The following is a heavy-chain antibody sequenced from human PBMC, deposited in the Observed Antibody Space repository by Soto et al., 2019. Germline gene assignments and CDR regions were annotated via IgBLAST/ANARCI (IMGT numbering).Heavy chain of an antibody. V-gene: IGHV3-33*01. CDR1: GFTFSSYG. CDR3: ARGDLQYYYFDY. CDR2: IWYDGSNK. Sequence: QVQLVESGGGVVQPGRSLRLSCAASGFTFSSYGMHWVRQAPGKGLEWVAVIWYDGSNKYYADSVKGRFTISRDNSKNTLYLQMNSLRAEDTAVYYCARGDLQYYYFDYWGQGTLVTVSS. J-gene: IGHJ4*02.